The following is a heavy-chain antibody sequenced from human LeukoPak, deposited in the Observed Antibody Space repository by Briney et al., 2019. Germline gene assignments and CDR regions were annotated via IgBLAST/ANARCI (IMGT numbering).Heavy chain of an antibody. CDR1: GGSISSSSYY. V-gene: IGHV4-39*07. CDR2: IYYSGST. D-gene: IGHD1-1*01. J-gene: IGHJ3*02. CDR3: ARGNGIAFDI. Sequence: SETLSLTCTVSGGSISSSSYYWGWIRQPPGKGLEWIGSIYYSGSTNYNPSLKSRVIISTDVSQNQFSLKLSSVTAADTAVYYCARGNGIAFDIWGQGTMITVSS.